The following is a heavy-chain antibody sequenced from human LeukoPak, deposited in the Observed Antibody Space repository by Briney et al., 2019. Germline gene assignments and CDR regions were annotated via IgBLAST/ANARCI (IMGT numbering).Heavy chain of an antibody. V-gene: IGHV4-4*07. CDR2: IYASGST. CDR3: ARDPRGIVGANHNWFDP. CDR1: GGSISSYY. D-gene: IGHD1-26*01. Sequence: SETLSLTCTVSGGSISSYYWSWIRQPAGKGLEWIGRIYASGSTNYNPSLKSRVTMSVDTSKSQFSLKLISVTAADTAVYYCARDPRGIVGANHNWFDPWGQGTPGHRLL. J-gene: IGHJ5*02.